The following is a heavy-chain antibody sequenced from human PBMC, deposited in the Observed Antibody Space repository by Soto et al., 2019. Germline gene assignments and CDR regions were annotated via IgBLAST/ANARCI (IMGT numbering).Heavy chain of an antibody. CDR2: IYHSGST. CDR3: TRAPDY. J-gene: IGHJ4*02. Sequence: QLQLQESGSGLVKPSQTLSLTCAVSGRSISSGGYSWSWIRQPPGKGLECMAYIYHSGSTYYNPAFNGRVSISVARSKTQFALKPSSVTAADTAVYYWTRAPDYWGQATL. CDR1: GRSISSGGYS. V-gene: IGHV4-30-2*01.